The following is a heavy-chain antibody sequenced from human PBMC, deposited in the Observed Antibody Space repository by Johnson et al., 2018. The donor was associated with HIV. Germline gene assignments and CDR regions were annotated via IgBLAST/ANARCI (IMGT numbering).Heavy chain of an antibody. D-gene: IGHD3-22*01. V-gene: IGHV3-30*04. J-gene: IGHJ3*02. CDR2: ISYDGSNK. Sequence: QVKLVESGGGVVRPGGSLRLSCAASGFTFSSYAMHWVRQAPGKGLEWVAVISYDGSNKYYADSVKGRFTISRDNSKNTLYLQMNSLRAEDTAVYYCAREEVVVPGHDAFDIWGQGTMVTVSS. CDR3: AREEVVVPGHDAFDI. CDR1: GFTFSSYA.